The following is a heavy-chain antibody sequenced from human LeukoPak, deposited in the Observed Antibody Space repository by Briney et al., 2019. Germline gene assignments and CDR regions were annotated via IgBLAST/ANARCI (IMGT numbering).Heavy chain of an antibody. D-gene: IGHD1-26*01. CDR1: GFTFSSYG. CDR2: ISSSGSTI. CDR3: ARAGSGRSPDWFDP. Sequence: GGTLRLSCAASGFTFSSYGMSWVRQAPGKGLEWVSYISSSGSTIYYADSVKGRFTISRDNAKNSLYLQMNSLRAEDTAVYYCARAGSGRSPDWFDPWGQGTLVTVSS. V-gene: IGHV3-48*04. J-gene: IGHJ5*02.